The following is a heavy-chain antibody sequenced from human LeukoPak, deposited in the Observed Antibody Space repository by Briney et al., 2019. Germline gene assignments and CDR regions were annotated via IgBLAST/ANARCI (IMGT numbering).Heavy chain of an antibody. CDR3: AIYNALALFIDY. D-gene: IGHD5-24*01. J-gene: IGHJ4*02. V-gene: IGHV5-51*01. CDR2: IYPGDSDT. CDR1: GYSFTTYW. Sequence: GESLQISCKGSGYSFTTYWIGWVRPLPGKGLEGMGIIYPGDSDTKYSPSFQGQVTISADKAISTAYLQWSNLKASDTALYYCAIYNALALFIDYRGQGTLVTVSS.